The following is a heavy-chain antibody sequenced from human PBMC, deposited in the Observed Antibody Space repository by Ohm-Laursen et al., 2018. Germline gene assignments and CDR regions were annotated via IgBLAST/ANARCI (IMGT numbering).Heavy chain of an antibody. CDR1: GFTFSSYD. Sequence: SLRLSCAASGFTFSSYDMHWVRQATGKGLEWVSAIGTAGDTYYPGSVKGRFTISRENAKNSLYLQMNSLRAGDTAVYYCARGTVGAGFDYWGQGTLVTVSS. D-gene: IGHD1-26*01. J-gene: IGHJ4*02. V-gene: IGHV3-13*01. CDR2: IGTAGDT. CDR3: ARGTVGAGFDY.